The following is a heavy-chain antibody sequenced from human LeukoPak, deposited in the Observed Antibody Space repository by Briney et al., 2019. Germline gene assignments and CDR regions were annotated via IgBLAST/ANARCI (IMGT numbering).Heavy chain of an antibody. CDR2: INHSGST. CDR1: GRPFRGYY. Sequence: SDTLSLTCAVYGRPFRGYYWSWIRQPPGKGLEWIGEINHSGSTNYNPSLKSRVTISVDTSKNQFSLKLSSVTAAERAVYYCARALSLDYWGQGTLVTVSS. CDR3: ARALSLDY. V-gene: IGHV4-34*01. J-gene: IGHJ4*02.